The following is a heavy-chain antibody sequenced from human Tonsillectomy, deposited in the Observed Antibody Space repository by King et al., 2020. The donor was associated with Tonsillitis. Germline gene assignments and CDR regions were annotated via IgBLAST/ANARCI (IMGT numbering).Heavy chain of an antibody. CDR3: AGYRDCSSTSCYTGVDY. J-gene: IGHJ4*02. Sequence: VQLVESGGGVVQPGRSLRLSCAASGFTFSSYGMHWVRQAPGKGLERLAVIWYDGSNKYYADSVKGRFTISRDNSKNTLYLEMNSLRAEDTAVYYCAGYRDCSSTSCYTGVDYWGQGTLVTVSS. CDR2: IWYDGSNK. V-gene: IGHV3-33*01. D-gene: IGHD2-2*02. CDR1: GFTFSSYG.